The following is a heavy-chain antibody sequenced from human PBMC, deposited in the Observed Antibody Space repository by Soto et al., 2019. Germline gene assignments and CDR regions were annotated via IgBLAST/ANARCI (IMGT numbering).Heavy chain of an antibody. Sequence: SETLSLTCAVSGYSISTGFNWAWIRQPPGKGLEWIGSIYHSGSTYYNLSLKSRVTISSGASKNQISLKLSSVTAADTALYYCARHWGNGFYQLDSWGQEPWSPSPQ. CDR2: IYHSGST. CDR3: ARHWGNGFYQLDS. D-gene: IGHD2-2*01. V-gene: IGHV4-38-2*01. J-gene: IGHJ5*01. CDR1: GYSISTGFN.